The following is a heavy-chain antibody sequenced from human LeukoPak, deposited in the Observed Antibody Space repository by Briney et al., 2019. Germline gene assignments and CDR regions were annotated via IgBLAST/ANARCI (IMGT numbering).Heavy chain of an antibody. CDR1: GFTFSSYA. CDR2: IRGSGGST. J-gene: IGHJ4*02. D-gene: IGHD6-19*01. Sequence: GGSLRLSCAASGFTFSSYAMSWVRQAPGKGLEWVSAIRGSGGSTYYADSVKGRFTISRDNSKNTLYLQMNSLRAEDTAVYYCAKGGGIAVAGDDYWGQGTLVTVSS. V-gene: IGHV3-23*01. CDR3: AKGGGIAVAGDDY.